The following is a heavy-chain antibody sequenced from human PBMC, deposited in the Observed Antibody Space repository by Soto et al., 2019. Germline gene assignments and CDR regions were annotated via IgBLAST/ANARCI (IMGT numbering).Heavy chain of an antibody. D-gene: IGHD3-3*01. CDR1: GYTFTSYA. J-gene: IGHJ5*02. CDR2: ISAGNGNT. Sequence: ASVKVSCKASGYTFTSYAMHWVRQAPGQRLEWMGWISAGNGNTKYSQKFQGRVTITRDTSASTAYMELSSLRSEGTAVYYCAREAQYYDFWSGYPPGWFDPWGQGTLVTVSS. CDR3: AREAQYYDFWSGYPPGWFDP. V-gene: IGHV1-3*01.